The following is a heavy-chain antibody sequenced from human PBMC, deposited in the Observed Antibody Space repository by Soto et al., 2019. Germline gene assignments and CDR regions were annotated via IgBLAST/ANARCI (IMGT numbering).Heavy chain of an antibody. CDR3: ARLSGRRYFQY. D-gene: IGHD6-6*01. J-gene: IGHJ4*02. V-gene: IGHV4-39*01. CDR1: GGAIYSPSYY. CDR2: IYYSGST. Sequence: SETLSLTCPVSGGAIYSPSYYWGWIRQTPGKGLEYIGSIYYSGSTFNNPSLGRRVVISLDASKKQVSLNLSSATAADTAVYYCARLSGRRYFQYWGQGALVTVSS.